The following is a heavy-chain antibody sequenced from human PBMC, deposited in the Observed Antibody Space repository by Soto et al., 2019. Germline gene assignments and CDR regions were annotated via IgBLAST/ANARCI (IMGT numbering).Heavy chain of an antibody. D-gene: IGHD7-27*01. CDR3: ARDTGDGTFDY. CDR1: GYTFSSSS. V-gene: IGHV1-3*01. CDR2: INAGDDNT. Sequence: DSVNVSFDSSGYTFSSSSIHWVRQAPGKRLEWMGWINAGDDNTKSAEKFQDRFTISRDTSGSTAYMEMTSLRSEDTAVYFCARDTGDGTFDYWGQGTLVTVSS. J-gene: IGHJ4*02.